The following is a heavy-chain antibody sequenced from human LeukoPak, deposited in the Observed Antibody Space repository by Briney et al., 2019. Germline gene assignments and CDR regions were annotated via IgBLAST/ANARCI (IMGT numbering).Heavy chain of an antibody. CDR3: ARGDSSDAFDI. V-gene: IGHV3-33*08. CDR2: IWYDGSNK. D-gene: IGHD6-13*01. Sequence: VQPGRSLRLSCAASGFTFSSYGMHWVRQAPGKGLEWVAVIWYDGSNKYYADSVKGRFTISRGNSKNTLYLQMNSLRAEDTAVYYCARGDSSDAFDIWGQGTMVTVSS. J-gene: IGHJ3*02. CDR1: GFTFSSYG.